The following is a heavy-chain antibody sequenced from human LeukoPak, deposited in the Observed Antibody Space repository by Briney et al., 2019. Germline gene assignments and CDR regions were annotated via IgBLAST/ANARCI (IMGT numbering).Heavy chain of an antibody. V-gene: IGHV3-74*01. D-gene: IGHD6-19*01. CDR3: ARSYYSSGWFLVY. CDR2: INSDGSST. CDR1: GFTFSFYW. J-gene: IGHJ4*02. Sequence: GGSLRLSCASSGFTFSFYWMHWVRQAPGKGLVWVSRINSDGSSTSYADSVKGRFTISRDNAKNTLYLQMNSLRAEDTAVYYCARSYYSSGWFLVYWGQGTLVTVSS.